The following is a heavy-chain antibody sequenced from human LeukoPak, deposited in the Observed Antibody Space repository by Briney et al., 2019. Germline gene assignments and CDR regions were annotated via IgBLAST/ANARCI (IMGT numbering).Heavy chain of an antibody. CDR3: ASGIAYYQPSKNAFDF. V-gene: IGHV4-59*01. CDR2: IYFTGST. J-gene: IGHJ3*01. D-gene: IGHD2-2*01. CDR1: GDSIGSYY. Sequence: SETLSLTCTVSGDSIGSYYWSWIRQPPGKGLEWIGYIYFTGSTNYNPSLKSRVIMSVDTSKNQFSLKVTSVNVADTAVYYCASGIAYYQPSKNAFDFWGQGTMVIVSS.